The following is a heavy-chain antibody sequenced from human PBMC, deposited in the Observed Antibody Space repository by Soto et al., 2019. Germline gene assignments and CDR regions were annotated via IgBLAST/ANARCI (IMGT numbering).Heavy chain of an antibody. Sequence: HPGGSLRLSCAASGFTFSSYAMSWVRQAPGKGLEWVSAISGSGGSTYYADSVKGRFTISRDNSKNTLYLQMNSLRAEDTAVYYCAKDPPRLAVAGPGYFQHWGQGTLVTVSS. J-gene: IGHJ1*01. CDR2: ISGSGGST. V-gene: IGHV3-23*01. CDR3: AKDPPRLAVAGPGYFQH. CDR1: GFTFSSYA. D-gene: IGHD6-19*01.